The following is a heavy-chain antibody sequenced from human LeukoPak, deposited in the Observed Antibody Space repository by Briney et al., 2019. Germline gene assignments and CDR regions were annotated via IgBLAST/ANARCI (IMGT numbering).Heavy chain of an antibody. J-gene: IGHJ4*02. Sequence: GGSLRLSCAASGFTLSTYDMHWVRQVTGEALEWVSMIYEAGNTYYTGSVKGRFTISRDNSKNTLYLQMNSLRAEDTAVYYCAAQPNFDYWGQGTLVTVSS. V-gene: IGHV3-13*01. D-gene: IGHD1-14*01. CDR1: GFTLSTYD. CDR3: AAQPNFDY. CDR2: IYEAGNT.